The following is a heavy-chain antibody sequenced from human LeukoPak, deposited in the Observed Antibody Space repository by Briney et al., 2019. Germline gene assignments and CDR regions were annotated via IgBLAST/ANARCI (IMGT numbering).Heavy chain of an antibody. CDR2: ISSSSGET. V-gene: IGHV3-21*01. J-gene: IGHJ4*02. D-gene: IGHD1-1*01. CDR3: ARGPNDHSANWFLYYFDS. Sequence: GRTLRLSCAASGLTFSSYAMNWVRQAPGKGLEWVSSISSSSGETPYADSVKGRFTIARDNAKNSLYLEMNSLRAEDTAVYYCARGPNDHSANWFLYYFDSWGQGTLVTVSS. CDR1: GLTFSSYA.